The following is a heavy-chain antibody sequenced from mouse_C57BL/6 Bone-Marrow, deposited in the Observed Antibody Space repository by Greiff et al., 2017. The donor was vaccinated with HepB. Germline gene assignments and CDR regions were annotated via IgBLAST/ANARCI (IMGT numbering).Heavy chain of an antibody. CDR1: GYSFTGYY. D-gene: IGHD1-1*01. CDR2: INPSTGGT. Sequence: EVKLMESGPELVKPGASVKISCKASGYSFTGYYMNWVKQSPEKSLEWIGEINPSTGGTTYNQKFKAKATLTVDKSSSTAYMQLKSLTSEDSAVYYCAGDGYGSSYGGYFDVWGTGTTVTVSS. J-gene: IGHJ1*03. V-gene: IGHV1-42*01. CDR3: AGDGYGSSYGGYFDV.